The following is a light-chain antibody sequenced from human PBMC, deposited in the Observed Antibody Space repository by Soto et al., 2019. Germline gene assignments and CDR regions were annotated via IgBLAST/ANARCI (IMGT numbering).Light chain of an antibody. V-gene: IGKV1-39*01. CDR2: AAS. CDR3: QQTYSTPFT. J-gene: IGKJ3*01. Sequence: DIQMSQSQSSLSVSVGDRVTITCRAGQSITSYLNWYQQKPGKAPKLLIYAASSLQSGVPSRFSGSRSGTDFTLTISSLQPEDFATYSCQQTYSTPFTFGPGTKVDIK. CDR1: QSITSY.